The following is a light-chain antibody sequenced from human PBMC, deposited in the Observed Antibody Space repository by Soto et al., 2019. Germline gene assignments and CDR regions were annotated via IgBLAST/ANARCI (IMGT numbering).Light chain of an antibody. CDR2: GAS. J-gene: IGKJ5*01. CDR3: QQSYGTPIT. Sequence: EIVLKQSPGTLSLSPGERATLSCRASQSVSSSYLAWYQQKPGQAPRLLIYGASTRATGIPARFSGSGSGTDFTLTITSLQPEDFATYYCQQSYGTPITFGQGTRLEIK. CDR1: QSVSSSY. V-gene: IGKV3-20*01.